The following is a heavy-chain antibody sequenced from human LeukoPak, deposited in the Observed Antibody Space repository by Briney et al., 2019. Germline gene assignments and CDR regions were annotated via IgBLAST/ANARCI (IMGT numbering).Heavy chain of an antibody. CDR1: GYTFTGYY. Sequence: ASVKVSCKASGYTFTGYYMHWVRQAPGQGLEWMGRINPNSGGTNYAQKFQGRVTMTRDTSIRTAYMELSRLRSDDTAVYCCARWDFWGGLNDYWGRGTRVTVSS. CDR2: INPNSGGT. CDR3: ARWDFWGGLNDY. V-gene: IGHV1-2*06. J-gene: IGHJ4*02. D-gene: IGHD3-3*01.